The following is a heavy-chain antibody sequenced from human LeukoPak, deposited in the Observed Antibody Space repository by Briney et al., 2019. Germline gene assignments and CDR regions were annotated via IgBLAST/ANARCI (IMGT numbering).Heavy chain of an antibody. D-gene: IGHD4-17*01. CDR1: GFTFSTYA. J-gene: IGHJ3*01. CDR3: GRDPNGDYFGAFEF. CDR2: INAGGGET. Sequence: PGGSLRLSCAASGFTFSTYAMTWVRQAAEKGLEWDSIINAGGGETYYADSVKGRFTIARDNSKNTLYLQMNSLRVEDTAVYYCGRDPNGDYFGAFEFWGQETLVTVSA. V-gene: IGHV3-23*01.